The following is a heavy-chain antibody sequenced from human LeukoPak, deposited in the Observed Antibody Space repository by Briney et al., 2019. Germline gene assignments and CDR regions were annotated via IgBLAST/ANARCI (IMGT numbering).Heavy chain of an antibody. J-gene: IGHJ6*02. D-gene: IGHD6-13*01. Sequence: ASVKVSCKASGYTFTSYYMHWVRQAPGQGLEWMGWINPNSGGTNYAQKFQGRVTMTRDTSISTAYMELSRLRSDDTAVYYCATCRDSSSWYNYYGMDVWGQGTTVTVSS. V-gene: IGHV1-2*02. CDR2: INPNSGGT. CDR3: ATCRDSSSWYNYYGMDV. CDR1: GYTFTSYY.